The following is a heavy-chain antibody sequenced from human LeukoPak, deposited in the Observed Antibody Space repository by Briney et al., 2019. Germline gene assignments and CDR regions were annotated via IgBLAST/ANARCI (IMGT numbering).Heavy chain of an antibody. J-gene: IGHJ4*02. D-gene: IGHD1/OR15-1a*01. CDR3: SRVGPNWNNFDY. CDR1: GFLFSSFE. Sequence: GGSLGLSCAASGFLFSSFEMNWVRQAPGKGLEWVSYIGASGRAIYYADSVRGRFSISRDNAKNSLYLQMNSLTAEDTAIYYCSRVGPNWNNFDYWGQGALVTVSS. V-gene: IGHV3-48*03. CDR2: IGASGRAI.